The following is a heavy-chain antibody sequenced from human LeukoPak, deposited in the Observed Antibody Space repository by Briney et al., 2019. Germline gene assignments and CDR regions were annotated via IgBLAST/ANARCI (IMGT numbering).Heavy chain of an antibody. D-gene: IGHD6-19*01. Sequence: ASVKVSCKASGYTFTSYGISWVRQAPGQGLEWMGWISAYNGNTNYAQKLQGRVTMTTDTSTSTAYMELRSLRSDDTAVYYCAREQWLLEAHYFDYWGQGTLVTVSS. J-gene: IGHJ4*02. CDR2: ISAYNGNT. CDR1: GYTFTSYG. V-gene: IGHV1-18*01. CDR3: AREQWLLEAHYFDY.